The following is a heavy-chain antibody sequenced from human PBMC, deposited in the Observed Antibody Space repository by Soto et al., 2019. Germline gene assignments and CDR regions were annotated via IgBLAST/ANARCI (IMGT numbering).Heavy chain of an antibody. CDR2: IYYSGST. V-gene: IGHV4-61*01. J-gene: IGHJ4*02. CDR3: VRAEQWPY. CDR1: GGSVSSGSYY. D-gene: IGHD6-19*01. Sequence: PSETLSLTCTVSGGSVSSGSYYWSWIRQPPGKGLEWIGYIYYSGSTNYNPSLKSRVTITRDTSASTAYLELSSLRSEDTAVYYCVRAEQWPYWGQGTLVTVSS.